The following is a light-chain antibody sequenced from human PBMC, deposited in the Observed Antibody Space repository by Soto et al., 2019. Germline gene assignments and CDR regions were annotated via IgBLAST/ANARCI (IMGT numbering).Light chain of an antibody. V-gene: IGLV4-69*01. Sequence: QLVLTQSPSASASLGASVKFTCTLSSGHSSYAIAWHQQQPEKGPRYLMKLNSDGSHSKGDGIPDRFSGSSSGAERYLTISSLQSEDEADYYCQTWGSGIRVVFGGATKLTVL. CDR3: QTWGSGIRVV. J-gene: IGLJ2*01. CDR2: LNSDGSH. CDR1: SGHSSYA.